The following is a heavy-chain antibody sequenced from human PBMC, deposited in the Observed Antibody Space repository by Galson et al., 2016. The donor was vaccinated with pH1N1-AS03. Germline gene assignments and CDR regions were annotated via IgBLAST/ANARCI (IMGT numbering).Heavy chain of an antibody. J-gene: IGHJ4*02. D-gene: IGHD6-6*01. CDR1: GFISDDYA. CDR2: ISWNSGST. CDR3: VKEGGYRSSSVFEY. Sequence: SLRLSCAASGFISDDYAMHWVRQAPGKGLEWVSGISWNSGSTGYADSVKGRFTISRDNAKNSLYLQMNSLRVEDTALYYCVKEGGYRSSSVFEYWGQGTLVTVSS. V-gene: IGHV3-9*02.